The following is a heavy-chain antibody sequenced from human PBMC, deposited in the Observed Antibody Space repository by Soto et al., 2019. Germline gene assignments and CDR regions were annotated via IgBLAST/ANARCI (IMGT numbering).Heavy chain of an antibody. J-gene: IGHJ4*02. Sequence: SVKVSCEASGGTFSSYAISWVRQAPVQGLEWMGGIIPIFGTANYAQKFQGRVTITADESTSTAYMELSSLRSEDTAVYYCARSPLWFGEVYYFDYWGQGTLVTVSS. CDR1: GGTFSSYA. CDR2: IIPIFGTA. CDR3: ARSPLWFGEVYYFDY. V-gene: IGHV1-69*01. D-gene: IGHD3-10*01.